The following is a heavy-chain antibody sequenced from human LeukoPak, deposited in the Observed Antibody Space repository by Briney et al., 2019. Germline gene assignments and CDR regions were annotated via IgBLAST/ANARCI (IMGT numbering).Heavy chain of an antibody. CDR1: GGSISSYY. J-gene: IGHJ4*02. D-gene: IGHD3-3*01. V-gene: IGHV4-59*12. Sequence: SETLSLTCTVSGGSISSYYWSWIRQPPGKGLDWIGYIHYSGSTNYNSSLKGRVTISVDTSKNQFSLKLSSVTAADTAVYYCARGPPFTIFGVVISTGGQGTLVTVSS. CDR2: IHYSGST. CDR3: ARGPPFTIFGVVIST.